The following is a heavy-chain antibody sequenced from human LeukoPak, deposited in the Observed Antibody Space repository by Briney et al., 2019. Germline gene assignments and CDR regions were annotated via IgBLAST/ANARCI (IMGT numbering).Heavy chain of an antibody. V-gene: IGHV3-23*01. J-gene: IGHJ4*02. Sequence: PGGSLRLSCAASGFTFSSYAMSWVRQAPGKGLEWVSAISGSGGSTYYADSVKGRFTISRDNSKNTLYLQMNSLRAEDTAVYYCAKRGGEISGYDQLDYWGQGTLVTVSS. CDR1: GFTFSSYA. CDR3: AKRGGEISGYDQLDY. CDR2: ISGSGGST. D-gene: IGHD5-12*01.